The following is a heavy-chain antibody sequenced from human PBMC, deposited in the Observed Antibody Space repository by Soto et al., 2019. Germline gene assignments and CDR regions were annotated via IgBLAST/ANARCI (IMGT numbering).Heavy chain of an antibody. J-gene: IGHJ4*02. CDR3: ARVLHSLLDY. CDR2: IWYDGNNK. D-gene: IGHD2-21*01. CDR1: GFTFSNYG. V-gene: IGHV3-33*01. Sequence: QVQLVESGGGVVQPGGSLRLSCAASGFTFSNYGMHWVRQAPGKGLEWVAVIWYDGNNKYYADSVKGRFTISRDNSNNTLYMQMTSLRAEDTAVYYCARVLHSLLDYWGQGTLVTVSS.